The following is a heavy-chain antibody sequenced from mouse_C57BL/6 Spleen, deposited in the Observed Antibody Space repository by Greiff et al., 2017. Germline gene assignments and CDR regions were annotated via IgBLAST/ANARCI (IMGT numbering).Heavy chain of an antibody. CDR3: ARDDLGFDY. CDR2: ISDGGSYT. CDR1: GFTFSSYA. V-gene: IGHV5-4*01. J-gene: IGHJ2*01. D-gene: IGHD4-1*01. Sequence: EVQGVESGGGLVKPGGSLKLSCAASGFTFSSYAMSWVRQTPEKRLEWVATISDGGSYTYYPDNVKGRFTISRDNAKNNLYLQMSHLKSEDTAMYYCARDDLGFDYWGQGTTLTVSS.